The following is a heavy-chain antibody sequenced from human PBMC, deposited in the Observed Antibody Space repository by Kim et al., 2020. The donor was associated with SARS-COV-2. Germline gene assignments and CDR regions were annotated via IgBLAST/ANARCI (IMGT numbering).Heavy chain of an antibody. D-gene: IGHD1-1*01. CDR2: IRSKPNSYTT. J-gene: IGHJ3*02. V-gene: IGHV3-73*01. Sequence: GGSLRLSCAASGFTFSDSAIHWVRQASGKGLEWVGRIRSKPNSYTTAYAASVKGRFTISRDDSKNTPYLQMNSLKTEDTAVYYCTRVPGRTSVFWDAFDIWGEGGTVTASS. CDR3: TRVPGRTSVFWDAFDI. CDR1: GFTFSDSA.